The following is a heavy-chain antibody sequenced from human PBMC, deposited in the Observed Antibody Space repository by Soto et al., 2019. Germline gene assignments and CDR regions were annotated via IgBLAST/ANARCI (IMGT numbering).Heavy chain of an antibody. Sequence: EVQLVQSGAEVKKPGESLRISCKGSGYSFTSYWISWARQMPGKGLEWMGRIDPSDSYTNYSPSFQGHVTISADKSISTAYLQWSILKASDTAMYYCARLAMATRRGYYGMDVWGQGTTVTVSS. CDR1: GYSFTSYW. CDR3: ARLAMATRRGYYGMDV. V-gene: IGHV5-10-1*01. CDR2: IDPSDSYT. J-gene: IGHJ6*02. D-gene: IGHD5-12*01.